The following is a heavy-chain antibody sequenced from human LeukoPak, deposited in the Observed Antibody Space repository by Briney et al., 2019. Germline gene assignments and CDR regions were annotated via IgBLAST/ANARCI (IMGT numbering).Heavy chain of an antibody. CDR1: GFTFSSYA. J-gene: IGHJ4*02. D-gene: IGHD3-9*01. CDR2: ITSSGGST. CDR3: VTESTGTLDY. V-gene: IGHV3-23*01. Sequence: GGSLRLSCVAFGFTFSSYAMDWVRQAPGMGLEWVSVITSSGGSTAYADSVRGRFTISRDNSKNTLYMQMNSLRAEDTAVYYCVTESTGTLDYWGQGILVTVSS.